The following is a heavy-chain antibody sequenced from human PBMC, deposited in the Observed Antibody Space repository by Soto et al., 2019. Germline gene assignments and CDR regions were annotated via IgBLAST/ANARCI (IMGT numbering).Heavy chain of an antibody. Sequence: QVQLVQSGAEVKKPGASVKVSCKASGYTFTSYDINWVRQATGQGLEWMGWMNPNSGNTGYAQKLQDRVTMTRNTSISTSYMELSSLRSADQAVFDCAGETVGAVDYWGQGTLVTVSS. J-gene: IGHJ4*02. CDR2: MNPNSGNT. CDR1: GYTFTSYD. CDR3: AGETVGAVDY. D-gene: IGHD1-26*01. V-gene: IGHV1-8*01.